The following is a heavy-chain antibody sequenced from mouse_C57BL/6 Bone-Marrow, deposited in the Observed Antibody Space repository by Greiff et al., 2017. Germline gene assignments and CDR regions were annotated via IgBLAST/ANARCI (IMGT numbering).Heavy chain of an antibody. Sequence: QVQLQQPGAELVMPGASVKLSCKASGYTFTSYWMHWVKQRPGQGLEWIGEIDPSDSYTNYNQKFKGKSTLTVDKSSSTAYMQPSSLTSEDSAVYYWARAPNGPFAYWGQGTLVTVSA. J-gene: IGHJ3*01. CDR3: ARAPNGPFAY. CDR2: IDPSDSYT. CDR1: GYTFTSYW. V-gene: IGHV1-69*01.